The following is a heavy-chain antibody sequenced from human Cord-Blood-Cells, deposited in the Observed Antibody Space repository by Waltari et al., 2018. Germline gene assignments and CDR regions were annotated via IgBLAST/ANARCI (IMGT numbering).Heavy chain of an antibody. D-gene: IGHD3-22*01. Sequence: QVQLVQSGAEVKKPGSWVKVSCKASGATFSSYAISWCPQASGQGLEWMGGIIPIFGTANYAQKFQGRVTITADESTSTAYMELSSLRSEDTAVYYCARGRDYYDSSGYYPFDYWGQGTLVTVSS. CDR2: IIPIFGTA. CDR3: ARGRDYYDSSGYYPFDY. V-gene: IGHV1-69*01. CDR1: GATFSSYA. J-gene: IGHJ4*02.